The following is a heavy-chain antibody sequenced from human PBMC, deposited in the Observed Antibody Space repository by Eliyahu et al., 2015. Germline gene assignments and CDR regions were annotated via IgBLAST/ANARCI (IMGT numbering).Heavy chain of an antibody. CDR1: GFTFXDFG. J-gene: IGHJ5*01. V-gene: IGHV3-21*02. D-gene: IGHD3-3*01. CDR3: ARGSGYYDS. Sequence: EVQMVESGGGLVKPGGSLRLSCAASGFTFXDFGMXWVRQXPGKGLEWISFISRDSXYTESVEGRFTISRDNAKNTLHLQLNSLRAADTGVYYCARGSGYYDSWGQGTLVVVSS. CDR2: ISRDS.